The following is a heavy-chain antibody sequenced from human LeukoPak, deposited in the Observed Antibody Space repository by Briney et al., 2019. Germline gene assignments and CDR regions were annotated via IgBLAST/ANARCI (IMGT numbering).Heavy chain of an antibody. CDR1: GGTFSSYA. D-gene: IGHD3-9*01. CDR3: ASTGYDDAFDI. V-gene: IGHV1-69*06. J-gene: IGHJ3*02. Sequence: ASVKVSCKASGGTFSSYAISWVRQAPGQGLECMGGIIPIFGTANYAQKFQGRVTITADKSTSKAYMELSSLRSDDTAVYYCASTGYDDAFDIWGQGTMVTVSS. CDR2: IIPIFGTA.